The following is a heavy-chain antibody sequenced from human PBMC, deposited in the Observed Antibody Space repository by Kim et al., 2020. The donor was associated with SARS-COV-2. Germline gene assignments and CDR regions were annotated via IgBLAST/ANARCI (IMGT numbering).Heavy chain of an antibody. Sequence: GGSLRLSCAASGFTFSSYSMNWVRQAPGKGLEWVSSISSSSYIYYADSVKGRFTISRDNAKNSLYLQMNSLRAEDTAVYYCARDRDRERTLFAYYYGMDVWGQGTTVTVSS. V-gene: IGHV3-21*01. CDR3: ARDRDRERTLFAYYYGMDV. CDR2: ISSSSYI. J-gene: IGHJ6*02. CDR1: GFTFSSYS. D-gene: IGHD1-26*01.